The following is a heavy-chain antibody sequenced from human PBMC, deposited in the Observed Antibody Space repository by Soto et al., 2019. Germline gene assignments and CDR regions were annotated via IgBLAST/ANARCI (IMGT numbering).Heavy chain of an antibody. CDR1: GYTFTSYN. Sequence: GASVKVSCKASGYTFTSYNVHWLRQAPGKGLEWMGLINPSGGSTSFAQKFQGRVTMTTDTSTSTLYMELSSLRSDDTAVYYCARSRAEVGNNFDYWGQGTLVTVSS. V-gene: IGHV1-46*01. D-gene: IGHD6-13*01. CDR2: INPSGGST. J-gene: IGHJ4*02. CDR3: ARSRAEVGNNFDY.